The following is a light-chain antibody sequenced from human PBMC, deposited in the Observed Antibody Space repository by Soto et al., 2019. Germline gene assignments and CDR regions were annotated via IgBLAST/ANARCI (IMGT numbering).Light chain of an antibody. CDR3: QQRSNWPPTWT. CDR2: DAS. CDR1: QSVGSY. Sequence: EIVLSQSPATLSLSPGERATLSCRASQSVGSYLAWYQHIPGQAPRLLIYDASKRATGIPARFSGSGSGTHFTLTISSLEPEDFAVYYCQQRSNWPPTWTFGQGTKVEVK. J-gene: IGKJ1*01. V-gene: IGKV3-11*01.